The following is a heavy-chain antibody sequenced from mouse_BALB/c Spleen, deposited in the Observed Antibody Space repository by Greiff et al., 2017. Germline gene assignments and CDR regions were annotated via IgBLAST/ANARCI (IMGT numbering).Heavy chain of an antibody. CDR1: GYTFSSYW. Sequence: QVQLQQSGAELMKPGASVKISCKATGYTFSSYWIEWVKQRPGHGLEWIGEILPGSGSTNYNEKFKGKATFTADTSSNTAYMQLSSLTSEDSAVYYCATNKYGNYGAYWGQGTLVTVSA. CDR2: ILPGSGST. D-gene: IGHD2-10*02. CDR3: ATNKYGNYGAY. V-gene: IGHV1-9*01. J-gene: IGHJ3*01.